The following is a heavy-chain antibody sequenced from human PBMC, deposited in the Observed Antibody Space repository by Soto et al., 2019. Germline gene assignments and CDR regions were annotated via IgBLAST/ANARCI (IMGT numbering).Heavy chain of an antibody. J-gene: IGHJ3*02. D-gene: IGHD3-16*01. CDR2: ISYDGSNK. CDR3: AKSLGQHNGFLGDVDAFDI. Sequence: GGSLRLSCAASGFTFSSYGMHWVRQAPGKGLEWVAVISYDGSNKYYADSVKGRFTISRDNSKNTLYLQMNSLRAEDTAVYYCAKSLGQHNGFLGDVDAFDIWGQGTMVTVSS. CDR1: GFTFSSYG. V-gene: IGHV3-30*18.